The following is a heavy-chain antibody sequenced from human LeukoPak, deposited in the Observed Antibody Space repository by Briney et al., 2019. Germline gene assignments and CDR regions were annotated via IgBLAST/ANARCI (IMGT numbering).Heavy chain of an antibody. Sequence: GGSLRLSCAASGFTFSSYAMSWVRQAPGKGLEWVSAISGSGGSTYYADSVKGRFTISRDNSKNTLYLQMNSLRAEDTAVYYCAKDPGNWGELLWFGELLPFPYYMDVWGKGTTVTVSS. CDR3: AKDPGNWGELLWFGELLPFPYYMDV. D-gene: IGHD3-10*01. CDR1: GFTFSSYA. J-gene: IGHJ6*03. V-gene: IGHV3-23*01. CDR2: ISGSGGST.